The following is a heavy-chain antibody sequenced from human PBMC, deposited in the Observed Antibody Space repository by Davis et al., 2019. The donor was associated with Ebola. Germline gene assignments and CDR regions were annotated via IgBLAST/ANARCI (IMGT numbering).Heavy chain of an antibody. V-gene: IGHV3-48*02. J-gene: IGHJ6*02. Sequence: PGGSLRLSCAASGFTSSKYGMYWFRLAPGKCLEWLSYICAFSDHINIADSVEGRFTISRDNAKNSLSLHMNGLRDDDTAVYYCARRILGDSRGAVDVWGQGTTVTVSS. CDR3: ARRILGDSRGAVDV. D-gene: IGHD2-15*01. CDR2: ICAFSDHI. CDR1: GFTSSKYG.